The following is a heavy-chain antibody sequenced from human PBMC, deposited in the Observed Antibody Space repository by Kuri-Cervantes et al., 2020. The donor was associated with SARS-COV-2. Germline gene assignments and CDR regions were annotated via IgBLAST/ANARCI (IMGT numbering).Heavy chain of an antibody. D-gene: IGHD2-8*01. CDR2: IYYSGST. J-gene: IGHJ4*02. Sequence: ESLKISCTVSGGSISSYYWSWIRQPPGKGLEWIGYIYYSGSTNYNPSLKSRVTISVDTSKNQFSLKLSSVTAADTAVYYCARSRLMVYAMEFDYWGQGTLVTVSS. CDR1: GGSISSYY. CDR3: ARSRLMVYAMEFDY. V-gene: IGHV4-59*01.